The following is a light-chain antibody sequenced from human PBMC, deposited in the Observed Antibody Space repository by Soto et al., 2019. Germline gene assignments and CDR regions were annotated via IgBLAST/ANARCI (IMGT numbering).Light chain of an antibody. Sequence: QSALTQPASVSGSPGQSITISCTGTSSDFGTYNYVSWYQQHTGKAPKLMIFDVSYRPSGVSNRLSGSKSDNTASLTISGLQAEDEADYYCNSYTGTSSRYVFGTGTKVTVL. V-gene: IGLV2-14*03. CDR2: DVS. J-gene: IGLJ1*01. CDR1: SSDFGTYNY. CDR3: NSYTGTSSRYV.